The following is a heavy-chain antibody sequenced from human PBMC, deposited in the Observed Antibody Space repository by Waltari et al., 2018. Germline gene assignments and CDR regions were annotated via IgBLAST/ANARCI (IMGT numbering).Heavy chain of an antibody. V-gene: IGHV3-30-3*01. CDR2: ISYDGSNK. D-gene: IGHD2-15*01. CDR3: ARRGGKDPAYFDY. Sequence: QVQLVESGGGVVQPGRSLRLSCAASGFTFSSYAMHWVRQAPGKGLEWVAVISYDGSNKYYADSVKGRFTISRDNSKNTLYLQMNSLRAEDTAVYYCARRGGKDPAYFDYWGQGTLVTVSS. J-gene: IGHJ4*02. CDR1: GFTFSSYA.